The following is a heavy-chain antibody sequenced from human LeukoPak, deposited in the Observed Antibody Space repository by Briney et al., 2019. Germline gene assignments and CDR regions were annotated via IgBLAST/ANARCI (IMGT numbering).Heavy chain of an antibody. CDR1: GFTFDDYA. Sequence: GRSLRLSCAASGFTFDDYAMHWVRQAPGKGLEWVSGISWNSGSIGYADSVKGRFTISRDNAKNSLYLQMNSLKAEDTALYYCAKDRIAAGNWGQGTLVTVSS. D-gene: IGHD6-13*01. CDR3: AKDRIAAGN. V-gene: IGHV3-9*01. CDR2: ISWNSGSI. J-gene: IGHJ4*02.